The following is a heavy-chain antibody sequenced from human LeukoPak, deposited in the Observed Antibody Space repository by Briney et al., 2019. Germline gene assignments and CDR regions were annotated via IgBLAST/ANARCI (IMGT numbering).Heavy chain of an antibody. D-gene: IGHD3-3*01. CDR1: GGSISNYY. Sequence: SETLSLTCTVAGGSISNYYWSWIRQPAGKGLEWIGCIYISGSTSGSTDYTPYIQGRVTMSVDTSRNQSSLKVNSVTAADTAVYYCARFRDYTEAFDMWGQGTMVTVSS. V-gene: IGHV4-4*07. J-gene: IGHJ3*02. CDR3: ARFRDYTEAFDM. CDR2: IYISGSTSGST.